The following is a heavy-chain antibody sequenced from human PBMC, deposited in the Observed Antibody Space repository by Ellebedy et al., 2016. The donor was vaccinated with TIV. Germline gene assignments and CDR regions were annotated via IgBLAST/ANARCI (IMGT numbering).Heavy chain of an antibody. CDR3: ARGGGYQLLFGNWFNP. CDR2: IIPIFGTA. V-gene: IGHV1-69*13. D-gene: IGHD2-2*01. Sequence: SVQVSCXASGGTFSSYAISWVRQAPGQGLEWMGGIIPIFGTANYAQKFQGRVTITADESTSTAYMELSSLRSEDTAVYYCARGGGYQLLFGNWFNPWGQGTLVTVSS. J-gene: IGHJ5*02. CDR1: GGTFSSYA.